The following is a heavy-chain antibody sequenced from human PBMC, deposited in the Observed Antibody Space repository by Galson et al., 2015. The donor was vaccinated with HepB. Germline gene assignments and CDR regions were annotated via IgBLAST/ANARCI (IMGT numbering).Heavy chain of an antibody. Sequence: SVKVSCKASGYTFTSYGISWVRQAPGQGLEWMGWISAYSGNTNYAQKLQGRVTMTTDTSTSTAYMELRSLRSDDTAVYYCARRISMVRGVITYFDYWGQGTLVTVSS. CDR1: GYTFTSYG. V-gene: IGHV1-18*04. D-gene: IGHD3-10*01. J-gene: IGHJ4*02. CDR3: ARRISMVRGVITYFDY. CDR2: ISAYSGNT.